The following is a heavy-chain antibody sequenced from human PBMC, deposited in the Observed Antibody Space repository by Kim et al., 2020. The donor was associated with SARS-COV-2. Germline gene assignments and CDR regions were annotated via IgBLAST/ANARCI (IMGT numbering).Heavy chain of an antibody. D-gene: IGHD2-15*01. CDR2: K. V-gene: IGHV6-1*01. J-gene: IGHJ3*02. Sequence: KDYADSVKSRLIMNPDTSKNQVSLHLNSVTPEDSAVYYCAKVVSPDAFDIWGQGTMVTVSS. CDR3: AKVVSPDAFDI.